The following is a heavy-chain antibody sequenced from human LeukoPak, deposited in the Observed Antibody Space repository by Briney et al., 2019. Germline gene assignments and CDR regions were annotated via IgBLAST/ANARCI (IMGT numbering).Heavy chain of an antibody. J-gene: IGHJ6*03. CDR2: IYYSGST. Sequence: SETLSLTCVISGGSISSGGYSWSWIRQSPGKGLEWIGYIYYSGSTNYNPSLKSRVTISVDTSKNQFSLKLSSVTAADTAVYYCARGQQLWLHTPLLVGGYYMDVWGKGTTVTISS. CDR1: GGSISSGGYS. CDR3: ARGQQLWLHTPLLVGGYYMDV. D-gene: IGHD5-18*01. V-gene: IGHV4-61*08.